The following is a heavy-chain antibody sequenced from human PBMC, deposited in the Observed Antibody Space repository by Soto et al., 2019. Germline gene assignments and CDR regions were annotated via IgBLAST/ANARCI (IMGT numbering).Heavy chain of an antibody. D-gene: IGHD3-10*01. CDR2: INAGNGNT. CDR1: GYTFTSYA. J-gene: IGHJ4*02. Sequence: QVQLVQSGAEVKKPGASVKVSCKASGYTFTSYAMHWVRQAPGQRLEWMGWINAGNGNTKYSQKFQGRVTITRDTSASTAYMELSSLRSEDTAVYYCARTATMVRGATYYFDYWCQGTLVTVSS. CDR3: ARTATMVRGATYYFDY. V-gene: IGHV1-3*01.